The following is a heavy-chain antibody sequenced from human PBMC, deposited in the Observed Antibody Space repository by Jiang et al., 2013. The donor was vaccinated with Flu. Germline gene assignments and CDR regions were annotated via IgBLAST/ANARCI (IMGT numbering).Heavy chain of an antibody. CDR2: INPSGGST. J-gene: IGHJ6*02. V-gene: IGHV1-46*01. CDR3: ARAIDGYNRAYYYYYGMDV. CDR1: GYTFTSYY. Sequence: GAEVKKPGASVKVSCKASGYTFTSYYMHWVRQAPGQGLEWMGIINPSGGSTSYAQKFQGRVTMTRDTSTSTVYMELSSLRSEDTAVYYCARAIDGYNRAYYYYYGMDVWGQGTTVTVSS. D-gene: IGHD5-24*01.